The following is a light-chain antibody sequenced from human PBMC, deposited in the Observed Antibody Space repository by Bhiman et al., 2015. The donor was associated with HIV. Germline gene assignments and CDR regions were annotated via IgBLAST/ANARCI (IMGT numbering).Light chain of an antibody. CDR1: ASDVGGYNS. V-gene: IGLV2-14*03. CDR2: DVS. Sequence: QSALTQPASVSGSPGQSITISCTGTASDVGGYNSVSWSQQHPGKAPKLMIYDVSNRPSGVSNRFSGSKSGNTASLTISGLQAEDEADYYCSSYTSSSTYVFGTGTNVTVL. CDR3: SSYTSSSTYV. J-gene: IGLJ1*01.